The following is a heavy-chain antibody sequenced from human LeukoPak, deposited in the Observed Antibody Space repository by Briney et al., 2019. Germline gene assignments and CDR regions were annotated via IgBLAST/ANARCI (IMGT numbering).Heavy chain of an antibody. CDR1: GFTFSSYA. CDR2: ISGSGAAT. CDR3: AKTGNNSEGSFDF. Sequence: SGESLRLSWATSGFTFSSYAMSWVRQAPGKGLEWVAAISGSGAATYYADSVKVRFTISRDNSKNTLYLQMNSLRAEDKAIYYCAKTGNNSEGSFDFWGQGTLVTVSS. D-gene: IGHD1/OR15-1a*01. J-gene: IGHJ4*02. V-gene: IGHV3-23*01.